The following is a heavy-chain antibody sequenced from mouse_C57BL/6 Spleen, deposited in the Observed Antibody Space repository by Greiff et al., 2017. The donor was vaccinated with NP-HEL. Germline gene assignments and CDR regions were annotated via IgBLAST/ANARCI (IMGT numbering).Heavy chain of an antibody. CDR1: GYPFTSYG. CDR3: ARSGHFDY. CDR2: IYPRSGNT. D-gene: IGHD3-2*02. Sequence: QVQLQQSGAELARPGASVKLSCKASGYPFTSYGISWVKQRPGQGLEWIGEIYPRSGNTYYNEKFKGKATLTADKSSSTAYMELRSLTSEDSAVYFCARSGHFDYWGQGTTLTVSS. V-gene: IGHV1-81*01. J-gene: IGHJ2*01.